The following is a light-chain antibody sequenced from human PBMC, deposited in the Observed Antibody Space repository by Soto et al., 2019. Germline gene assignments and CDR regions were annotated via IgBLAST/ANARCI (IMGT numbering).Light chain of an antibody. CDR3: SSYAGSNYYVV. CDR1: SSDVGGYNY. J-gene: IGLJ2*01. CDR2: EVS. V-gene: IGLV2-8*01. Sequence: QSVLTQPPSASGSPGQSVTISCTGTSSDVGGYNYVSWYQQHPGKAPKLMIYEVSKRPSGVPDRFSGSKSGNTASLTVSGLQDEDEADYYCSSYAGSNYYVVFGGGTKLTVL.